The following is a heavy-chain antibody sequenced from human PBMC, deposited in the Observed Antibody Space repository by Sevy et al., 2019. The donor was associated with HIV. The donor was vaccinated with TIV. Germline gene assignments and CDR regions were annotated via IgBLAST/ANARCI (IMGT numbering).Heavy chain of an antibody. CDR1: GFSLSTSGVG. CDR2: IYWDDDK. V-gene: IGHV2-5*02. Sequence: SGPTLVKPTQTLTLTCTFSGFSLSTSGVGVGWIRQPPGKALEWLALIYWDDDKRYSPSLKSRLTITKDTSKNQVVLTMTNMDPVDTATYYCAHNSWLRYYDSSGSYFDYWGQGTLVTVSS. J-gene: IGHJ4*02. D-gene: IGHD3-22*01. CDR3: AHNSWLRYYDSSGSYFDY.